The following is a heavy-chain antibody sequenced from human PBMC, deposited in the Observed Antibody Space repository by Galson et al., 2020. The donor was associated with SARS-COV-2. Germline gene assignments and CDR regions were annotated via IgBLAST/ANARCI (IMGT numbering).Heavy chain of an antibody. CDR2: ISHDGRIQ. D-gene: IGHD1-26*01. CDR1: GFTFTNYA. CDR3: TRDVSGGASDI. Sequence: QLGESLKISCAASGFTFTNYAMHWVRQAPGKGFEWLTVISHDGRIQVYADSVKGRFTISRDNSGNMVFVQIVSLRPDDTALYYCTRDVSGGASDIWGQGTMVIVSS. J-gene: IGHJ3*02. V-gene: IGHV3-30*01.